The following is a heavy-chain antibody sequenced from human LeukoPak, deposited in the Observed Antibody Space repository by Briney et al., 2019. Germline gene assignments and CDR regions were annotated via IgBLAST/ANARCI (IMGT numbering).Heavy chain of an antibody. V-gene: IGHV4-34*01. Sequence: SETLSLTCAVYGGSLSGYYWSWIRQPPGKGLEWIGEINHSGSTNYNPSLKSRVTISVDTSKNQFSLKLSSVTAADTAVYYCARGRVWRYDYVWGSYRPDAFDIWGQGTMVTVSS. J-gene: IGHJ3*02. CDR1: GGSLSGYY. CDR3: ARGRVWRYDYVWGSYRPDAFDI. D-gene: IGHD3-16*02. CDR2: INHSGST.